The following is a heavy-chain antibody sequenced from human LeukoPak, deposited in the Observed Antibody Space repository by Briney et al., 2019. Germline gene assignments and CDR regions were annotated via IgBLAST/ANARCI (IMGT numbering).Heavy chain of an antibody. CDR2: ISYDGSNK. J-gene: IGHJ6*02. CDR3: AKENV. CDR1: GFTFSSYG. V-gene: IGHV3-30*18. Sequence: GRSLRLSCAASGFTFSSYGMHWVRQAPGKGLEWVAVISYDGSNKYYADSVKGRFTISRDNSKNTLYLQMNSLRAEDTAVYYCAKENVWGQGTTATVSS.